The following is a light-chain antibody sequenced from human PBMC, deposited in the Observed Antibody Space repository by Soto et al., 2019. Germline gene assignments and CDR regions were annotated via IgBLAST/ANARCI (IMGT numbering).Light chain of an antibody. J-gene: IGLJ2*01. V-gene: IGLV2-8*01. CDR3: SSYAESNFVV. CDR2: DVS. Sequence: QSVLTQPPSASGSPGQSVTISCTGSSSDVGGYNYVSWYQQHPGKAPKLMIYDVSKRPSGVPDRFSGSKSGNTASLTFSGSQAEDEADYNCSSYAESNFVVFGGGSKLTVL. CDR1: SSDVGGYNY.